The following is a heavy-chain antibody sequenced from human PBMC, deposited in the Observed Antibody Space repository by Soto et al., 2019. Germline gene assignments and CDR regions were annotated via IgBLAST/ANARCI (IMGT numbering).Heavy chain of an antibody. CDR1: GFTLSSYA. Sequence: EVQLVESGGGLVQPGGSLRLSCAASGFTLSSYAIHWVRQALGKGLEYVSAITSNGGRTYYANCVKGRFTISRDNSKNTLYLQMGSLRPEDMAVYYCARGAYYDFWSGSLDAFDIWGRGTMVTVSS. CDR3: ARGAYYDFWSGSLDAFDI. V-gene: IGHV3-64*01. J-gene: IGHJ3*02. D-gene: IGHD3-3*01. CDR2: ITSNGGRT.